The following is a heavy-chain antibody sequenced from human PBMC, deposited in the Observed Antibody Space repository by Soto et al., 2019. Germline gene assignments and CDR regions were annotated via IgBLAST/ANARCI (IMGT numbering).Heavy chain of an antibody. V-gene: IGHV4-59*08. CDR3: ASWFSYYDFWSGPFDS. J-gene: IGHJ4*02. CDR2: IYYSGST. D-gene: IGHD3-3*01. Sequence: KGLEWIGYIYYSGSTNYNPSLKSRVTISIDTSKNQFFLRLRSVTAADTAVYYCASWFSYYDFWSGPFDSWGQGALVTVS.